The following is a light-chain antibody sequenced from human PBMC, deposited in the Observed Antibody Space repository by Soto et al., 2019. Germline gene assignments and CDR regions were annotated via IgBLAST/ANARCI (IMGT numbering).Light chain of an antibody. CDR1: QGISGT. CDR3: QQYNNWPWT. Sequence: EIVMTQSPATLSVSPGGIATLSCRASQGISGTFAWYQQKPGQAPRLLIYGASTRATSFPAVFSGSGSGTDFTVTISSLQSEDFAVYYCQQYNNWPWTFGQGTKVEIK. CDR2: GAS. V-gene: IGKV3-15*01. J-gene: IGKJ1*01.